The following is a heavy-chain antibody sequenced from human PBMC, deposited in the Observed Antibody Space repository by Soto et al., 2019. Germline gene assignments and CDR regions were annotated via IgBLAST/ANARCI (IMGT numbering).Heavy chain of an antibody. CDR1: GYTFTCYY. V-gene: IGHV1-2*02. D-gene: IGHD6-13*01. CDR2: INPNSGGT. J-gene: IGHJ5*02. Sequence: XSVKVSCKASGYTFTCYYMHWVRQAPGQGLEWMGWINPNSGGTNYAQKFQGRVTMTRDTSISTAYMELSRLRSDDTAVYYCARDRRVAAVLRAWFDHWGQGTLVTVSS. CDR3: ARDRRVAAVLRAWFDH.